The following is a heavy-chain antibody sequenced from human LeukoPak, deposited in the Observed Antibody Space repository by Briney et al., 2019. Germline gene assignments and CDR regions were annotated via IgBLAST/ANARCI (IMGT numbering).Heavy chain of an antibody. J-gene: IGHJ4*02. Sequence: KASETLSLTCTVSGYSTSSGYYWGWVRQPPGKGLEWIGSIYHSGSTYYNPSLKSRVTISVDTSKNQFSLKLSSVTAADTAVYYCARGNTVVTAIFDYWGQGTLVTVSS. CDR3: ARGNTVVTAIFDY. CDR1: GYSTSSGYY. CDR2: IYHSGST. D-gene: IGHD4-23*01. V-gene: IGHV4-38-2*02.